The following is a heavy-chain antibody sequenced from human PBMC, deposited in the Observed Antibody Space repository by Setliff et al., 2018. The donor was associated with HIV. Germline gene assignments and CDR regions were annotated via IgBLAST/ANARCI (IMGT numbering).Heavy chain of an antibody. V-gene: IGHV4-59*01. CDR1: GGSISNYY. J-gene: IGHJ5*02. CDR2: IYYSGST. CDR3: AREGSAWSDLPNWWTQGLNWFDP. D-gene: IGHD6-19*01. Sequence: PSETLSLTCTVSGGSISNYYWSWIRQPPGKGLEWIGYIYYSGSTNYNPSLKSRVTISVDTSISTAYMDLIRLRSDDTAVYFCAREGSAWSDLPNWWTQGLNWFDPWGQGTLVTVSS.